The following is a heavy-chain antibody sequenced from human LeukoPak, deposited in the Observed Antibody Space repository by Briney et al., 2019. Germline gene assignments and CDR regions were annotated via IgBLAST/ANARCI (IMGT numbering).Heavy chain of an antibody. J-gene: IGHJ4*02. CDR1: GYTLTDYY. CDR2: INPHSGGT. Sequence: RASVKDSCKASGYTLTDYYIHWVRQAPGQGVEWMGWINPHSGGTNYAQKFQGRVTMTRDTSISTAYMELSRLRSDDTAVYYCARDQNCRGGSCYTYWGQGRLVTVSS. V-gene: IGHV1-2*02. D-gene: IGHD2-15*01. CDR3: ARDQNCRGGSCYTY.